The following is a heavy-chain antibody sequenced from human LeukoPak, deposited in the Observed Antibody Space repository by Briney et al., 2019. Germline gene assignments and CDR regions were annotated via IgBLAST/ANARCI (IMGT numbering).Heavy chain of an antibody. CDR2: ISGSGGST. CDR3: AKDVEWELPYYFDY. J-gene: IGHJ4*02. V-gene: IGHV3-23*01. CDR1: GFTFSSYA. Sequence: GGSLRLSCAASGFTFSSYAVSWVRQAPGKGLGWVSAISGSGGSTYYADSVKGRFTISRDNSKNTLYLQMNSLRAEDTAAYYCAKDVEWELPYYFDYWGQGTLVTVSS. D-gene: IGHD1-26*01.